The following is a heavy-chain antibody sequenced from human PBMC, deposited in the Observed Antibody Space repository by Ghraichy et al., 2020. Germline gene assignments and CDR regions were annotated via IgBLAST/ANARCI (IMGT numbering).Heavy chain of an antibody. J-gene: IGHJ3*02. CDR1: GFTFSSYS. CDR3: ARDVYSYGFGLDAFDI. D-gene: IGHD5-18*01. V-gene: IGHV3-48*01. Sequence: GSLRLSCAASGFTFSSYSMNWVRQAPGKGLEWVSYISSSSSAIYYADSVKGRITISRDNAKNSLYLQMNSLRAEDTAVYYCARDVYSYGFGLDAFDIWGQGTMVTVSS. CDR2: ISSSSSAI.